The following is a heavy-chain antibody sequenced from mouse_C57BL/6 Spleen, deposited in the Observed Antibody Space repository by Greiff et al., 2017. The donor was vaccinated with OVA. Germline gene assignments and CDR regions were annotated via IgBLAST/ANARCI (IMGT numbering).Heavy chain of an antibody. CDR2: IYPGSGST. J-gene: IGHJ4*01. D-gene: IGHD3-2*02. V-gene: IGHV1-55*01. Sequence: QVQLQQPGAELVKPGASVKMSCKASGYTFTSYWITWVKQRPGQGLEWIGDIYPGSGSTNYNEKFKSKATLTVDTSSSTAYMQLGSLTSEDSAVYYCARRGTAQAMDYWGQGTSVTVSS. CDR1: GYTFTSYW. CDR3: ARRGTAQAMDY.